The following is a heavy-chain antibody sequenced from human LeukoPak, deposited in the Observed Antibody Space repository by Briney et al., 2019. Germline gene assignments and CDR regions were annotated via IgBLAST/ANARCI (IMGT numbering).Heavy chain of an antibody. J-gene: IGHJ4*02. Sequence: GESLKISCKGLGYSFSSYWNAWVRQRPGNGLEWMGIIYTGGPETRYDPSFQGQVTISADSSTSTAYLQWSSLRASDTAMYYCARASRDGYNQNFDHWGQGTLVTVSS. V-gene: IGHV5-51*01. CDR1: GYSFSSYW. D-gene: IGHD5-24*01. CDR3: ARASRDGYNQNFDH. CDR2: IYTGGPET.